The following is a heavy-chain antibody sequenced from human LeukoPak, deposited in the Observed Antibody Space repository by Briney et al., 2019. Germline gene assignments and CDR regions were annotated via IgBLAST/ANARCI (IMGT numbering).Heavy chain of an antibody. D-gene: IGHD6-19*01. CDR1: GFTFSSYG. J-gene: IGHJ4*02. CDR2: IWYDGSNK. CDR3: AKDYSSGGPYFDY. Sequence: GRSLRLSCAASGFTFSSYGMHWVRQAPGKGLEWVAVIWYDGSNKYYADSVKGPFTISRDNSKNTLYLQMNSLRAEDTAVYYCAKDYSSGGPYFDYWGQGTLVTVSS. V-gene: IGHV3-33*06.